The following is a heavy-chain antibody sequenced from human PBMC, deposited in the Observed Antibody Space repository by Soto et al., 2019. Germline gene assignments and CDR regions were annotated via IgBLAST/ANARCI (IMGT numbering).Heavy chain of an antibody. CDR3: AYCSGGSCYHSPWFDP. CDR1: GGTFSSYT. D-gene: IGHD2-15*01. Sequence: QVQLVQSGAEVKKPGSSVKVSCKASGGTFSSYTISWVRQAPGQGLEWMGRIIPILGIANYAQKFQGRVAITADKSTSTAYMELGSLRSEDTAVYYGAYCSGGSCYHSPWFDPWGQGTLVTVSS. J-gene: IGHJ5*02. CDR2: IIPILGIA. V-gene: IGHV1-69*02.